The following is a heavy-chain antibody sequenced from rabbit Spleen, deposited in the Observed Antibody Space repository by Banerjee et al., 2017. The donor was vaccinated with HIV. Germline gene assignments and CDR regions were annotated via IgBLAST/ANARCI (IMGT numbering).Heavy chain of an antibody. CDR1: RFPFSDKAV. CDR2: INAVTGKA. Sequence: QEQLVESRGGLVKPGGSLKLSCTASRFPFSDKAVMCWVRQAPGKGLQWIACINAVTGKAVYATWAIGRFTFSKTSSTTVTLQMTSLTAADTATYFCARDAGRGDYIDGVFNLWGQGTLVTVS. CDR3: ARDAGRGDYIDGVFNL. J-gene: IGHJ4*01. V-gene: IGHV1S45*01. D-gene: IGHD8-1*01.